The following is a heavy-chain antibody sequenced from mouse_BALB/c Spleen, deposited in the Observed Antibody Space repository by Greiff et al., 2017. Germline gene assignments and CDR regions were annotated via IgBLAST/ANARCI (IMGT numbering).Heavy chain of an antibody. CDR2: ISSGSSTI. D-gene: IGHD1-1*01. V-gene: IGHV5-17*02. CDR1: GFTFSSFG. Sequence: EVMLVESGGGLVQPGGSRKLSCAASGFTFSSFGMHWVRQAPEKGLEWVAYISSGSSTIYYADTVKGRFTISRDNPKNTLFLQMTSLRSEDTAMYYCAREDLITTVAPMDYWGQGTSVTVSS. CDR3: AREDLITTVAPMDY. J-gene: IGHJ4*01.